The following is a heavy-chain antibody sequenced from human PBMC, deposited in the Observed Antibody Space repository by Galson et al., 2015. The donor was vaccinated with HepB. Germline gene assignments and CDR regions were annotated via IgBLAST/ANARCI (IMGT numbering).Heavy chain of an antibody. CDR3: AKGAILGATPHYFDF. Sequence: SVKVSCKASGYTFNKYGISWVRQAPGQGVEWMGWISTKRGNTKHAQRLQGRVTMTTETSTNTAYMELRSLGSADTAIYYCAKGAILGATPHYFDFWGQGTLVPVSS. D-gene: IGHD3-16*01. V-gene: IGHV1-18*01. J-gene: IGHJ4*02. CDR1: GYTFNKYG. CDR2: ISTKRGNT.